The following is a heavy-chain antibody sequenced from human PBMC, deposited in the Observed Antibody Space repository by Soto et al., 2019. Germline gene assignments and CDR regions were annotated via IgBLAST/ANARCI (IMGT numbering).Heavy chain of an antibody. J-gene: IGHJ6*02. CDR1: GFTFSSYG. CDR2: IWYDGSNK. V-gene: IGHV3-33*01. D-gene: IGHD2-8*01. Sequence: QVQLVESGGGVVQPGRSLRLSCAASGFTFSSYGMHWVRQAPGKGLEWVAVIWYDGSNKYYADSVKGRFTISRDNSKNTLYLQMNSLRAEDTAVYYCARGLEGYCTNGVCANYGMDVWGQGTTVTVSS. CDR3: ARGLEGYCTNGVCANYGMDV.